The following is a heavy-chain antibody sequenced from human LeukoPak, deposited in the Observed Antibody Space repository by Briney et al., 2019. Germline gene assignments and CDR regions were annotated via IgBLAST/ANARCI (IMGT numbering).Heavy chain of an antibody. J-gene: IGHJ4*02. CDR2: INPNSGGT. Sequence: GASVKVSCKASGYTFTGYYMHWVRQAPGQGLEWMGWINPNSGGTNYAQKFQGRVTMTRDTSISTAYMELSRLRSDDTAVYYCARPRYCSSTSLCYYFDYWGQGTLVTVSS. D-gene: IGHD2-2*01. V-gene: IGHV1-2*02. CDR1: GYTFTGYY. CDR3: ARPRYCSSTSLCYYFDY.